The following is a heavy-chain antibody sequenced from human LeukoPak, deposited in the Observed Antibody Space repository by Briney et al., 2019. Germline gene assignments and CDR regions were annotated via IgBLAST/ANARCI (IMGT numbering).Heavy chain of an antibody. CDR1: GFTFDDYA. Sequence: GGSLRLSCAASGFTFDDYAMHWVRQAPGKGLEWVSGISWNSGSIGYADSVKGRFTISRDNAKNSLYLQMNSLRAEDTAVYYCAKALELWWFDPWGQGTLVTVSS. CDR2: ISWNSGSI. CDR3: AKALELWWFDP. J-gene: IGHJ5*02. V-gene: IGHV3-9*01. D-gene: IGHD1-7*01.